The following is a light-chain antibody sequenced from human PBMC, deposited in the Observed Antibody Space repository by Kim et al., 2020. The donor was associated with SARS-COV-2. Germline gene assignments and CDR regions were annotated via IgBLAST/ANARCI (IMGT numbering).Light chain of an antibody. Sequence: GKTVTISCTGSSGSIASNYVQCYHQRPGSAPTTVIYEDNQRPSGVPDRFSGSIDSSSNSASLTISGLKTEDEADYYCQSYDSSNWVFGGGTQLTVL. V-gene: IGLV6-57*02. J-gene: IGLJ3*02. CDR3: QSYDSSNWV. CDR1: SGSIASNY. CDR2: EDN.